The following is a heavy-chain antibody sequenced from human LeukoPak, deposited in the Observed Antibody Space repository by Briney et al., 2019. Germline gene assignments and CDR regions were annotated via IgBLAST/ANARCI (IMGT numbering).Heavy chain of an antibody. Sequence: ASVKVSCKASGYTFTGYYVHWVRQAPGQGIEWVGRINPNSGGTNYAQKFQGRVTMTRDTSISTAYMELSRLRSDDTAVYYCARATYNSGPNYFDYWGQGTLVTVSS. CDR3: ARATYNSGPNYFDY. J-gene: IGHJ4*02. V-gene: IGHV1-2*06. CDR1: GYTFTGYY. CDR2: INPNSGGT. D-gene: IGHD6-19*01.